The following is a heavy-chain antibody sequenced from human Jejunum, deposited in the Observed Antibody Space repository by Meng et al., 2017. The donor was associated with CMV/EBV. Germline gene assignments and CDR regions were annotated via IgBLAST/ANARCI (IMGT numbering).Heavy chain of an antibody. CDR2: IYYSGNT. D-gene: IGHD6-6*01. V-gene: IGHV4-61*01. Sequence: VSGASVSSGSYFWSWIRQPPGKGLESVGYIYYSGNTNYNPSLKSRATISVDTSKNQFSLRLTSVTAADTAVYYCARVVLYHYGMDVWGHGTTVTVSS. J-gene: IGHJ6*02. CDR3: ARVVLYHYGMDV. CDR1: GASVSSGSYF.